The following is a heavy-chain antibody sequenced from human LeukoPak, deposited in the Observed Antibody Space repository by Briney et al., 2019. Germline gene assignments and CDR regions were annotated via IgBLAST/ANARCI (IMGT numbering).Heavy chain of an antibody. CDR2: IWYDGSNK. D-gene: IGHD3-3*01. V-gene: IGHV3-33*01. CDR1: GFTFSSYG. J-gene: IGHJ5*02. Sequence: GGSLRLSCAASGFTFSSYGMHWVRQAPGKGLEWVAVIWYDGSNKYYADSVKGRFTISRDNSKNTLYLQMNSLRAEDTAVYYCARDQGFLEWTNWFDLWGQGTLVTVSS. CDR3: ARDQGFLEWTNWFDL.